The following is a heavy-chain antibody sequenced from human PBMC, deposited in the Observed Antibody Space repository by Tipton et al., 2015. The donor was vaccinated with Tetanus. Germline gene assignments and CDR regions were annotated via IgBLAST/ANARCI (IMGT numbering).Heavy chain of an antibody. D-gene: IGHD1-26*01. Sequence: TLSLTCTVSGGSISSGGYYWSWIRQHPGKGLEWIGDIYYSGSTYYNPSLKSRVTISVDTSKNQFSLKLNSVTAADTDVYYCARDQARGARGWNYFGSWGQGSLVTVSS. J-gene: IGHJ4*02. V-gene: IGHV4-31*03. CDR3: ARDQARGARGWNYFGS. CDR1: GGSISSGGYY. CDR2: IYYSGST.